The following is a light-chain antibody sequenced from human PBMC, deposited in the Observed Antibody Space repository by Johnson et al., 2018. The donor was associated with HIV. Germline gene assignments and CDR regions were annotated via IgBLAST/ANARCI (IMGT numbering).Light chain of an antibody. CDR3: STWDNSLIAGGV. Sequence: QSMLTQPPSVSAAPGQKVTISCSGSSSNIGNNYVSWYQQLPGTAPKLLIYENNKRPSGIPDRFSASKSGTSATLGITGLQTGDEADYYCSTWDNSLIAGGVFGTGTKVTVL. J-gene: IGLJ1*01. CDR1: SSNIGNNY. CDR2: ENN. V-gene: IGLV1-51*02.